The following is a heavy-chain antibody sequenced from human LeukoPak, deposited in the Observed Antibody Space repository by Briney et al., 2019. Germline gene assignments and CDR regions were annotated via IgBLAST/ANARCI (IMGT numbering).Heavy chain of an antibody. Sequence: KPSETLSLTCTVSGGSISCGDYYWSWIRQPPGKGLEWIGYIYYSGSTYYNPSLKSRVTISVDTSKNQFSLKLSSVTAADTAVYYCARDRPAAAGPYNWFDPWGQGTLVTVSS. J-gene: IGHJ5*02. CDR1: GGSISCGDYY. CDR2: IYYSGST. D-gene: IGHD6-13*01. V-gene: IGHV4-30-4*01. CDR3: ARDRPAAAGPYNWFDP.